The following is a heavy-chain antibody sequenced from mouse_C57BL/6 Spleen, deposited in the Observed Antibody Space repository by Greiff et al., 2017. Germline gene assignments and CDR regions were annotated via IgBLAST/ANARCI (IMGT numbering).Heavy chain of an antibody. Sequence: QVQLQQPGAELVKPGASVKLSCKASGYTFTSYWMHWVKQRPGQGLEWIGMIHPNSGSTNYNEKFKSKATLTVDKSSSTDYIQLSSLTSEDSAVYYCARTYDYDDGHYFDYWGQGTTLTVSS. J-gene: IGHJ2*01. V-gene: IGHV1-64*01. D-gene: IGHD2-4*01. CDR3: ARTYDYDDGHYFDY. CDR2: IHPNSGST. CDR1: GYTFTSYW.